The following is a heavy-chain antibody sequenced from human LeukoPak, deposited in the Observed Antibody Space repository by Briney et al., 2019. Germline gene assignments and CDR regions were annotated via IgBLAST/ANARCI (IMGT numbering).Heavy chain of an antibody. CDR2: IYSGTST. CDR1: GFSVTSNY. CDR3: ARVYNWDYEGGWFDP. D-gene: IGHD1-7*01. Sequence: GGSLRLSCAASGFSVTSNYMTWARQAPGKGLEWISVIYSGTSTYYADSVKGRFTISRHNSKNTLYLQMNSLRPEDTAVYYCARVYNWDYEGGWFDPWGQGTLVTVSS. V-gene: IGHV3-53*04. J-gene: IGHJ5*02.